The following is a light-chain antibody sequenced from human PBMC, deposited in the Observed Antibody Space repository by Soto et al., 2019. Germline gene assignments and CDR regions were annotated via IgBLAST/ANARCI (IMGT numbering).Light chain of an antibody. Sequence: DIQMTQSPSSLSASVGDRVTITCRASQSIRSYLNWYQQKPGKAPKLLIYAASSLQSGVPSRFSGSGSGTDFTLTISSLQPEEFATYYCQQRYSTLYTFGQGTKLEIK. V-gene: IGKV1-39*01. CDR1: QSIRSY. J-gene: IGKJ2*01. CDR2: AAS. CDR3: QQRYSTLYT.